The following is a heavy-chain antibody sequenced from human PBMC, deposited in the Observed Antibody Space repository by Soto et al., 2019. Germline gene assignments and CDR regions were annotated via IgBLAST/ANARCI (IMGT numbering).Heavy chain of an antibody. CDR1: GGSVSSTSYY. V-gene: IGHV4-61*01. Sequence: PSETLSLTCTVSGGSVSSTSYYWTWIRQPPGKGLEWIGYIHYSGSTNYNPSLQSRVTISVDTSKNHFSLELTSVTAADTAVYYCARQDVVLPRTIPEFDPWGQGTLVTVSS. J-gene: IGHJ5*02. CDR2: IHYSGST. CDR3: ARQDVVLPRTIPEFDP. D-gene: IGHD2-2*02.